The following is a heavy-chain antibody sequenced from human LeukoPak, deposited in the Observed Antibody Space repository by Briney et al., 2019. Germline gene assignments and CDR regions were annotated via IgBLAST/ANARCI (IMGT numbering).Heavy chain of an antibody. CDR2: IYYSGST. CDR3: AREYSSSPEAFDI. CDR1: GGSISSYY. D-gene: IGHD6-6*01. V-gene: IGHV4-59*08. J-gene: IGHJ3*02. Sequence: PSETLSLTCTVSGGSISSYYWSWIRQPPGKGLEWIGYIYYSGSTNYNPSLKSRVTISVDTSKNQFSLKLSSVTAADTAVYYCAREYSSSPEAFDIWAKGQWSPSLQ.